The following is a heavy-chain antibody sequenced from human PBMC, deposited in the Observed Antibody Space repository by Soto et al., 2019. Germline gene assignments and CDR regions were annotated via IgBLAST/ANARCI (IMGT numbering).Heavy chain of an antibody. CDR3: ARDGVEAGLYLDN. CDR1: GFIFSSYW. Sequence: PGGSLRLSCAPSGFIFSSYWMSWVRQAPGKGLEWVANINQDGREKYYVDSVKGRFIISRDNAKNSLYLQMNSLRAEDTAVYYCARDGVEAGLYLDNWGQGTLVTV. J-gene: IGHJ4*02. CDR2: INQDGREK. D-gene: IGHD3-16*01. V-gene: IGHV3-7*01.